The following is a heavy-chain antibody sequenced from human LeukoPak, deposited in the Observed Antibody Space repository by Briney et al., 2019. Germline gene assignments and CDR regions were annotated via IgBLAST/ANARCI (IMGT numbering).Heavy chain of an antibody. CDR3: ARDREGIRRGAYYFDY. CDR1: GFTFSDYY. CDR2: ISSSSSYT. D-gene: IGHD3-10*01. V-gene: IGHV3-11*05. Sequence: GGSLRLSCAASGFTFSDYYMSWIRQAPGKGPEWVPYISSSSSYTNYADSVKGRFTISRDNAKNALYLQMNSLRAEDTAVYYCARDREGIRRGAYYFDYWRQGTLVSVSS. J-gene: IGHJ4*02.